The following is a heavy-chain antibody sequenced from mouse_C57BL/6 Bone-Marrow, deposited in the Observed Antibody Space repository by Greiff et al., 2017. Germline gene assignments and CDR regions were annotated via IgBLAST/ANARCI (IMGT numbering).Heavy chain of an antibody. CDR1: GYAFTNYL. J-gene: IGHJ1*03. D-gene: IGHD1-1*01. CDR2: INPGSGGT. V-gene: IGHV1-54*01. CDR3: AREILRYSYWYFDV. Sequence: QVQLKQSGAELVRPGTSVKVSCKASGYAFTNYLIEWVKQRPGQGLEWIGVINPGSGGTNYNEKFKGKATLTADKSSSTAYMQLSSLTSEDSAVYFCAREILRYSYWYFDVWGTGTTVTVSS.